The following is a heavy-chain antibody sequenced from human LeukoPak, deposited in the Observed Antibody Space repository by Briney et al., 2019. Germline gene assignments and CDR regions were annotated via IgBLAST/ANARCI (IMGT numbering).Heavy chain of an antibody. D-gene: IGHD4-23*01. CDR2: ISGRSADT. Sequence: GGSLRLSCAASGFTFSIHGMSWVRQAPGKGLEWVSTISGRSADTYYAESVKGRFTISRDDSKNTLYLQMNSLRGEDTAACYCAKRSDYGGNWNSFDYWGQGTLVTVSS. V-gene: IGHV3-23*01. J-gene: IGHJ4*02. CDR1: GFTFSIHG. CDR3: AKRSDYGGNWNSFDY.